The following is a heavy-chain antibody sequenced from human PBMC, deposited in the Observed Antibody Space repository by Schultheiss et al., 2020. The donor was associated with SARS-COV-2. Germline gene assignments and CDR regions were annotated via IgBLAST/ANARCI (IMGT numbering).Heavy chain of an antibody. Sequence: GGSLRLSCAASGFTFSNYAMHWVRQAPGKGLEWVAVISSDGNNKYYADSVKGRFTISRDNSQNALYLRMNSLRREDTAVFYCARDTSSGSFLDYWGQGTPVTVSS. J-gene: IGHJ4*02. D-gene: IGHD6-6*01. CDR3: ARDTSSGSFLDY. V-gene: IGHV3-30*04. CDR2: ISSDGNNK. CDR1: GFTFSNYA.